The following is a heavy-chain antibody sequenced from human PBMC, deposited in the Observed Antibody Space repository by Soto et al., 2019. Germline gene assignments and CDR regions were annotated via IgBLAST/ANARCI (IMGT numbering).Heavy chain of an antibody. D-gene: IGHD2-2*01. CDR2: ISSSSTYI. CDR1: GFSFSSYS. Sequence: GVSLRLSCAASGFSFSSYSINWVRQAPGKGLEWLSSISSSSTYIYYADSVRGRFTISRDNAKNSVFLQMNSLRAEDTAVYYCARDWDVXVVPAATNYPPYYGLDVWGQGATVTVSS. V-gene: IGHV3-21*01. J-gene: IGHJ6*02. CDR3: ARDWDVXVVPAATNYPPYYGLDV.